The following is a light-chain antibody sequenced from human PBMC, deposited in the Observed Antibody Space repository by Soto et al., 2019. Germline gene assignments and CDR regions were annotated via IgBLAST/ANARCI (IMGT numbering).Light chain of an antibody. CDR2: EVS. V-gene: IGLV2-18*02. CDR3: RSYTRSNTWV. CDR1: SSDVGSSNR. J-gene: IGLJ3*02. Sequence: QSVLTQPPAVSGSPGQSVTISCTGTSSDVGSSNRVSWHQQSPGTAPKLMIFEVSNRPSGVPDRFSGSKSGNTASLTISGLQTEDEADYYCRSYTRSNTWVFGGGTKVTVL.